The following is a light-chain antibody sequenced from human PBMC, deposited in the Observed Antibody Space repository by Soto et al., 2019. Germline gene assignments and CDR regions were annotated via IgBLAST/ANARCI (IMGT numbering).Light chain of an antibody. CDR2: EVN. CDR1: SSDIGGYNY. Sequence: QSVLTQPASVSGSPGQSITISCTGTSSDIGGYNYVSWYQQYPGKAPKLMIYEVNIRPSGVSNRFSGSKSGNTASLTISGLQAEDEADYYCSSYTSSSLYVFGSGTKVTVL. V-gene: IGLV2-14*01. J-gene: IGLJ1*01. CDR3: SSYTSSSLYV.